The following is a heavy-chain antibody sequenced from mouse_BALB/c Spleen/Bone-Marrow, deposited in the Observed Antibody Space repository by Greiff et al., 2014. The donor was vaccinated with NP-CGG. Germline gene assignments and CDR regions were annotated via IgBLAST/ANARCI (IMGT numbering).Heavy chain of an antibody. V-gene: IGHV3-2*02. CDR3: ARGSHFDY. J-gene: IGHJ2*01. Sequence: EVKVEESGPGLVKPSQSLSLTCTVTGYSITSDYAWNWIRQFPGNKLEWMGYINYSGSTSYNPSLKSRISITRDTSKNQFFLQLNSVTTEDTATYYCARGSHFDYWGQGTTLTVSS. CDR2: INYSGST. CDR1: GYSITSDYA.